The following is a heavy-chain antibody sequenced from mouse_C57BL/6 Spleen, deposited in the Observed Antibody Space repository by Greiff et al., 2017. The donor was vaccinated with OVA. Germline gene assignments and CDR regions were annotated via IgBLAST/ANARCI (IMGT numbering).Heavy chain of an antibody. CDR1: GYTFTDYY. CDR2: IYPGSGNT. D-gene: IGHD1-1*02. CDR3: ARSLYGY. J-gene: IGHJ2*01. V-gene: IGHV1-76*01. Sequence: VQRVESGAELVRPGASVKLSCKASGYTFTDYYINWVKQRPGQGLEWIARIYPGSGNTYYNEKFKGKATLTAEKSSSTAYMQLSSLTSEDYAVYFCARSLYGYWGQGTTLTVSS.